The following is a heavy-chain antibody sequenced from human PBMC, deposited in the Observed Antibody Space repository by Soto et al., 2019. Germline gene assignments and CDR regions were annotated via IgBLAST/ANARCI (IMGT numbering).Heavy chain of an antibody. D-gene: IGHD3-16*02. Sequence: SETLSLTCTVSGDSLTNGTYHWTWLRQHPGKGLEWIGYIYHSGRTNYNPSLRSRVSMSVDTSENQFSLNLSSVTAADTAVYFCAREDRPDTSLFDYWGQGILVTVSS. V-gene: IGHV4-31*03. CDR3: AREDRPDTSLFDY. J-gene: IGHJ4*02. CDR2: IYHSGRT. CDR1: GDSLTNGTYH.